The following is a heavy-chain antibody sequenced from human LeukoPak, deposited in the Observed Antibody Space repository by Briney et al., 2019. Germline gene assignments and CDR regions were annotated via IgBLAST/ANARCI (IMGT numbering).Heavy chain of an antibody. Sequence: GRSLRLSCAASGFTFSSSGMHWVRQAPSRGLEWVALISYEGTNEYYADSVRGRFTISRDNSKNTVYLQMNSLRAEDTAVYYCAKDLSYGYGFEHWGQGTLVTVSS. D-gene: IGHD5-18*01. CDR2: ISYEGTNE. J-gene: IGHJ4*02. CDR3: AKDLSYGYGFEH. CDR1: GFTFSSSG. V-gene: IGHV3-30*18.